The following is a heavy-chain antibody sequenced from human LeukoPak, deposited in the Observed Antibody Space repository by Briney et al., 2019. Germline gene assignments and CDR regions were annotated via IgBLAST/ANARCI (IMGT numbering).Heavy chain of an antibody. V-gene: IGHV3-21*04. CDR2: ISSSSSYI. CDR3: ATYMVRGVIAYFDY. Sequence: PGGSLRLSCAASGFTFSSYSMNWVRQAPGKGLEWVSSISSSSSYIYYADSVKGRFTISRDNAKNSLYLQMNSLRAEDTAVYYCATYMVRGVIAYFDYWGQGTLVTVSS. D-gene: IGHD3-10*01. J-gene: IGHJ4*02. CDR1: GFTFSSYS.